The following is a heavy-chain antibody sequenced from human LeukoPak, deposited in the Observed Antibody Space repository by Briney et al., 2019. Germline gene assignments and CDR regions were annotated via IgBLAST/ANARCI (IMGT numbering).Heavy chain of an antibody. Sequence: SETLSLTCTVSAGSISSSSYYWGWIRQPPGKGLEWIGSIYYSGSTYYNPSLKSRVTISVDTSKNQFSLKLSSVTAADTAVYYCAMEQWPQLEHMDVWGKGTTVTVSS. CDR1: AGSISSSSYY. J-gene: IGHJ6*03. CDR2: IYYSGST. V-gene: IGHV4-39*01. D-gene: IGHD6-19*01. CDR3: AMEQWPQLEHMDV.